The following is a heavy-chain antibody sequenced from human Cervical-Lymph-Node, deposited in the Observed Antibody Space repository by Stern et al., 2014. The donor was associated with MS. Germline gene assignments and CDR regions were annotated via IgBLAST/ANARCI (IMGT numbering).Heavy chain of an antibody. J-gene: IGHJ4*02. V-gene: IGHV3-74*02. CDR3: SGSNWYFFDY. D-gene: IGHD6-13*01. Sequence: EVQLVESGGGLVQPGGSLRLSCAASGFTFDSYSMHWVRHVPGTGLVWVSRMNTDGSSPRYADSVKGRFTISRDHAKNMLYLEMNSLRAEDTAVYYCSGSNWYFFDYWGQGTLVTVSS. CDR1: GFTFDSYS. CDR2: MNTDGSSP.